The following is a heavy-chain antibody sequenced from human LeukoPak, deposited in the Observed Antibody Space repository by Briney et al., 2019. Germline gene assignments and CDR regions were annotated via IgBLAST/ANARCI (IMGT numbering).Heavy chain of an antibody. CDR3: ARGLGDFWSGLIHY. J-gene: IGHJ4*02. CDR2: ISSSSSYI. V-gene: IGHV3-21*01. CDR1: GLSLSTYS. Sequence: GGSLRLSCAAPGLSLSTYSMNWVRQAPGKGLEWVSFISSSSSYIYYADSVKGRFTISRDNAKNSLYLQMNSLRAEDTAVYYCARGLGDFWSGLIHYWGQGTLVTVSS. D-gene: IGHD3-3*01.